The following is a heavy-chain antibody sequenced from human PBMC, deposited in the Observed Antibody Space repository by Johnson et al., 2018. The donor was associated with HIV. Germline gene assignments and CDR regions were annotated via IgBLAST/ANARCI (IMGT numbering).Heavy chain of an antibody. D-gene: IGHD3-3*01. V-gene: IGHV3-74*01. CDR3: AREAYYARAFDL. CDR1: DFTFTNNA. Sequence: VHLVESGGGVVQPGRSLRLSCAASDFTFTNNAIHWVRQAPGKGLVWVARINSDGGSTSYVDSVKGRFTISRDNARNTLYLQMNSLRVEDTAVYYCAREAYYARAFDLWGQGTMVTVSS. CDR2: INSDGGST. J-gene: IGHJ3*01.